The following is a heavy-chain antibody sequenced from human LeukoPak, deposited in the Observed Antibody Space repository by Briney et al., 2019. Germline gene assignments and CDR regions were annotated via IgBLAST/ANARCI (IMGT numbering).Heavy chain of an antibody. J-gene: IGHJ3*02. D-gene: IGHD3-10*01. CDR2: MNTNSGNT. V-gene: IGHV1-8*03. CDR1: GYTFTSYN. CDR3: ARGYYYDAFDI. Sequence: GASVKVSFKSSGYTFTSYNFNWVRQATGQGLGWIGWMNTNSGNTGYAQKFQGRVTITRNTSISTAYMELSSLRSEDTAVYYCARGYYYDAFDIWGQGTMVTVSS.